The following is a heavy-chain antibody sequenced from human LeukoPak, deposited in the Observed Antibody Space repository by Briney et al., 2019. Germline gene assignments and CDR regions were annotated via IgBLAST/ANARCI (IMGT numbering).Heavy chain of an antibody. V-gene: IGHV4-38-2*01. CDR2: IYDSGST. D-gene: IGHD2-15*01. CDR1: GYSISSGYY. J-gene: IGHJ4*02. CDR3: ASRSGGAYYFDY. Sequence: PSETLSLTCAVSGYSISSGYYWGWIRQPPGKGLEWIGSIYDSGSTYYNPSLKSRVTISVDTSKNQFSLKLSSVTAADTAVYYCASRSGGAYYFDYWGQGTLVTVSS.